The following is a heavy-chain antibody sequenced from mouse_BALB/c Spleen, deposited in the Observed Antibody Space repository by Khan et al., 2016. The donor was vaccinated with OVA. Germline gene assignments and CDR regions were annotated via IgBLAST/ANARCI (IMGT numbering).Heavy chain of an antibody. V-gene: IGHV10-1*02. D-gene: IGHD2-2*01. CDR1: GFTFNTYD. J-gene: IGHJ3*01. Sequence: EVQLVESGGGLVQPKGSLKVSCAASGFTFNTYDMNWARQAPGKGLEWVARIRNNSNNYATYYADSVRDRFTISRDDSQSMLYLQMNNVKTEDTAMYYCVRQGYGYSWFVYWGQGTLVTVSA. CDR2: IRNNSNNYAT. CDR3: VRQGYGYSWFVY.